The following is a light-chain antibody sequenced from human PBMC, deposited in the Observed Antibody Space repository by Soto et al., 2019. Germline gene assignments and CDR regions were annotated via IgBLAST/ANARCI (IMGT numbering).Light chain of an antibody. Sequence: QSLLTQPASVSGSPGQSITISRTGTSSDVGSYNLVSWYQQHPGKAPKLMIYEGSKRPSGVSNRFSGSKSGYTASLTISGLQAEDEADYYCCSYAGSSTFYYVFGTGTKATVL. CDR1: SSDVGSYNL. V-gene: IGLV2-23*01. J-gene: IGLJ1*01. CDR2: EGS. CDR3: CSYAGSSTFYYV.